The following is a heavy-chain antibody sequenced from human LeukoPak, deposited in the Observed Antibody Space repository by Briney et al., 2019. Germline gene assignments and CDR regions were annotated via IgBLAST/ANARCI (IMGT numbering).Heavy chain of an antibody. J-gene: IGHJ5*02. Sequence: GRSLRLSCAASGFTFSSYGMHWVRQAPGMGLEWVAVISYDGSNKYYADSVKGRFTISRDNSKNTLYLQMNSLRSDDTAVYYCARSGTTGTTGGWFDPWGQGTLVTVSS. V-gene: IGHV3-30*03. CDR1: GFTFSSYG. CDR3: ARSGTTGTTGGWFDP. D-gene: IGHD1-1*01. CDR2: ISYDGSNK.